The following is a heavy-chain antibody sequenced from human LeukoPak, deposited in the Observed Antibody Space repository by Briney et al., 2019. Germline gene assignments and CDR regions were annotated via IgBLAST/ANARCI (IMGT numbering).Heavy chain of an antibody. Sequence: GRSLRLSCAASGFTFSSYAVHWVRQAPGKGLQWVAVISYDGGNKYYADSVKGRFTISRDNSKNTMYLQMNSLRAENTAVYYCARVAATSFDYWGQGTRVTVSS. D-gene: IGHD2-15*01. CDR1: GFTFSSYA. V-gene: IGHV3-30*04. CDR2: ISYDGGNK. CDR3: ARVAATSFDY. J-gene: IGHJ4*02.